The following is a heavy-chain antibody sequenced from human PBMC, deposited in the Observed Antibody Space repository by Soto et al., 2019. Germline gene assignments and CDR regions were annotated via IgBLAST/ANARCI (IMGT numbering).Heavy chain of an antibody. J-gene: IGHJ6*03. CDR1: GYTLTELS. CDR3: ATDYNREVVAATGYYYYMDV. CDR2: FDPEDGET. V-gene: IGHV1-24*01. Sequence: QVQLVQSGAEVKKPGASVKVSCKVSGYTLTELSMHWVRQAPGKGLEWMGGFDPEDGETIYAQKFQGRVTMTEDTSTDTAYMELSSLRSEDTAVYYCATDYNREVVAATGYYYYMDVWGKGTTVTGSS. D-gene: IGHD2-15*01.